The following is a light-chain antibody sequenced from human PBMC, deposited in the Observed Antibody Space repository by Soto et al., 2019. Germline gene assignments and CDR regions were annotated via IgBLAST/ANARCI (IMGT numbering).Light chain of an antibody. CDR1: QTISSW. J-gene: IGKJ1*01. CDR3: QQYNSYSPEWT. Sequence: DIQMTQSPSTLSASVGDRVTITCRASQTISSWLAWYQQKPGKAPKLLIYKASTLESGVPSRFSGSGSGTEFTLTISSLQPNDFASYYCQQYNSYSPEWTVGQGTKVDSK. V-gene: IGKV1-5*03. CDR2: KAS.